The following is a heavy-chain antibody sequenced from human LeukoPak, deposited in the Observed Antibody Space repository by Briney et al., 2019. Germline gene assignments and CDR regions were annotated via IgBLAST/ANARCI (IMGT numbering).Heavy chain of an antibody. D-gene: IGHD3-10*01. CDR2: ISWNSGSI. Sequence: GRSLRLSCAASGFTFDDYAMHWVRQAPGKGLEWVSGISWNSGSIGYADSVKGRFTISRDNAKNSLYLQMNSLRAEDTALYYCARVGGYYGSGRRGFDYWGQGTLVTVSS. V-gene: IGHV3-9*01. CDR1: GFTFDDYA. J-gene: IGHJ4*02. CDR3: ARVGGYYGSGRRGFDY.